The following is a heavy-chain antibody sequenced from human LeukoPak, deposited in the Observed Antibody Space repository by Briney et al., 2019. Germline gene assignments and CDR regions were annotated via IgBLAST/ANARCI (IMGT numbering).Heavy chain of an antibody. Sequence: PSETLSLTCVVYGGSFSGYYWSWIRQPPGKGLEWIGEINQSGGTNHNPSLKSRVTISVDTSKNQFSLKLSSVTAADTAVYYCARGPRRNIRVAASGWFDPWGQGTLVTVSS. V-gene: IGHV4-34*01. J-gene: IGHJ5*02. CDR3: ARGPRRNIRVAASGWFDP. CDR1: GGSFSGYY. D-gene: IGHD2-15*01. CDR2: INQSGGT.